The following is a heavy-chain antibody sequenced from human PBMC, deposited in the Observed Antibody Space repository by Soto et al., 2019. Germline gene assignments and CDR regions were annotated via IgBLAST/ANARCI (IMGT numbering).Heavy chain of an antibody. D-gene: IGHD2-21*02. J-gene: IGHJ6*02. CDR1: GFTFTDYW. Sequence: EVQLVESGGGLVQPGGSLRLSCAASGFTFTDYWVHWVRQPPGKGLVWVARIKGDETTTNYADSMEGRFTISRDNARNTVYRQINSLRAEDTAVYFCARGLRGAYGMDVWGQGTKVTVSS. V-gene: IGHV3-74*01. CDR3: ARGLRGAYGMDV. CDR2: IKGDETTT.